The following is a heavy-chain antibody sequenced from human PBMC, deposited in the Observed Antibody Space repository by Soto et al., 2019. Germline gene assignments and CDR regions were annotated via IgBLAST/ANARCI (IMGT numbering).Heavy chain of an antibody. CDR3: ARDGGYSYGPFDY. V-gene: IGHV3-53*01. D-gene: IGHD5-18*01. CDR2: IYSGGST. Sequence: PGGSLRLSCAASGFTVSSNYMSWVRQAPGKGLEWVSVIYSGGSTYYADSVKGRFTISRDNSKNTLYLQMNSLRAEDTAVYYCARDGGYSYGPFDYWGQGTLVTVSS. J-gene: IGHJ4*02. CDR1: GFTVSSNY.